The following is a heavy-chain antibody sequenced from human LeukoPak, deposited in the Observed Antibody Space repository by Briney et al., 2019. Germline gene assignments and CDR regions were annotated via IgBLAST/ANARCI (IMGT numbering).Heavy chain of an antibody. V-gene: IGHV3-53*01. J-gene: IGHJ4*02. CDR1: GFTVSSNY. D-gene: IGHD6-19*01. CDR2: IYSGGST. CDR3: ASSRYSSGWYAD. Sequence: GGSLRLSCAASGFTVSSNYMSWVRQAPGKGLEWVSVIYSGGSTYYADSVKGRFTISRDNSKNTLYLQMNSLRAEDTAVYYCASSRYSSGWYADWGQGTLVTVSS.